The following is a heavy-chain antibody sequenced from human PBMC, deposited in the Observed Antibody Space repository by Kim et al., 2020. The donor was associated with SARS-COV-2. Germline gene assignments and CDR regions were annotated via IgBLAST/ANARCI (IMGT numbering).Heavy chain of an antibody. V-gene: IGHV1-3*01. CDR2: IDADNGNT. Sequence: PSVKVSCKASGYTFTSYAFHWVRQAPGQRLEWMGWIDADNGNTKYSQKFQGRVTITRDTSASTAYMELSSLRSEDTAVYYCARNDDYWGQGTLVTVSS. J-gene: IGHJ4*02. CDR1: GYTFTSYA. CDR3: ARNDDY.